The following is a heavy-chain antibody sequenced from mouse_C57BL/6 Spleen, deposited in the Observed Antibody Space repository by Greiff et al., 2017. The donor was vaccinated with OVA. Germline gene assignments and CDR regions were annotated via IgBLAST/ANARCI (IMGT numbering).Heavy chain of an antibody. CDR3: ARDSYYGNYVGYFDV. CDR2: ISDGGSYT. D-gene: IGHD2-10*01. V-gene: IGHV5-4*01. CDR1: GFTFSSYA. J-gene: IGHJ1*03. Sequence: EVQLVESGGGLVKPGGSLKLSCAASGFTFSSYAMSWVRQTPEKRLEWVATISDGGSYTYYPDNVKGRFTISRDNAKNNLYLQMSHLKSEDTAMYYCARDSYYGNYVGYFDVWGTGTTVTVSS.